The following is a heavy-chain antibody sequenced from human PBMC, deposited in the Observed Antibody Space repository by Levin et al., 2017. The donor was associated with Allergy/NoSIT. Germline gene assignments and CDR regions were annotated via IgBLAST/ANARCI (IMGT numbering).Heavy chain of an antibody. CDR1: GSSFTSYW. CDR3: ARRDILTGYLDY. J-gene: IGHJ4*02. V-gene: IGHV5-51*01. Sequence: PGGSLRLSCKGSGSSFTSYWIGWVRQMPGKGLEWMGIIYPGDSDTRYSPSFQGQVTISADKSISTAYLQWSSLKASDTAMYYCARRDILTGYLDYWGQGTLVTVSS. D-gene: IGHD3-9*01. CDR2: IYPGDSDT.